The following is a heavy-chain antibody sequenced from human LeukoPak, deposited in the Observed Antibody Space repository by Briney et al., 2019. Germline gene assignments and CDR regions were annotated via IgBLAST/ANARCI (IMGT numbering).Heavy chain of an antibody. D-gene: IGHD3-3*01. CDR1: GGSFSGYY. CDR2: INHSGST. Sequence: PSETLSLTCAVYGGSFSGYYWSWIRQPPGKGLEWIGEINHSGSTNYNPSLKSRVTISVDTSKNQFSLKLSSVTAADTAVYYCARARRYYDFWSGFPGEFDYWGQGTLVTVSS. J-gene: IGHJ4*02. CDR3: ARARRYYDFWSGFPGEFDY. V-gene: IGHV4-34*01.